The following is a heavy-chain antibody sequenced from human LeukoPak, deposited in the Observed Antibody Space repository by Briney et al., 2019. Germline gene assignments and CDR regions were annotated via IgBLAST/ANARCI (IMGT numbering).Heavy chain of an antibody. D-gene: IGHD2-8*02. CDR3: AKPRTTGLGWAQFDY. CDR1: GFTFSSVS. J-gene: IGHJ4*02. Sequence: GGSLRLSCAASGFTFSSVSMSWVRQALWKGLEWVSGFDGNGPNTYYADSVKGRWTISRDNSRNTLYLEMNSLRPEDTAIYYCAKPRTTGLGWAQFDYWGQGSLVTVSS. V-gene: IGHV3-23*01. CDR2: FDGNGPNT.